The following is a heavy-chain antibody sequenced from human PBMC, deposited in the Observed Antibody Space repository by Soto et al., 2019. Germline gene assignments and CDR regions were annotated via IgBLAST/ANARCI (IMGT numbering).Heavy chain of an antibody. J-gene: IGHJ6*03. V-gene: IGHV4-34*01. Sequence: QVQLQQWGAGLLKPSETLSLTCAVYGGSFSGYYWSWIRQPPGKGLEWIGEINHSGSTNYNPSLRSRVTIPVDTSKHQFSLKLSSVTAADTAVYYCAREPEYSSSSDYYSMYVWGKGTTVTVSS. CDR3: AREPEYSSSSDYYSMYV. D-gene: IGHD6-6*01. CDR1: GGSFSGYY. CDR2: INHSGST.